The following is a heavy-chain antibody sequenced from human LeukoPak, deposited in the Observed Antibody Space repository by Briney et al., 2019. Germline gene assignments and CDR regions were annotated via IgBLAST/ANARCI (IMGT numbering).Heavy chain of an antibody. D-gene: IGHD6-25*01. CDR3: ARDAAGYDP. Sequence: GGSLRLSCAASGFTFRSYGMHWVRQAPGKGLEWVAVIWYDGSNQYYADPVRGRFTISRDNAENSLYLQMNSLRAEDTAVYYCARDAAGYDPWGQGTLVTVSS. CDR2: IWYDGSNQ. CDR1: GFTFRSYG. V-gene: IGHV3-33*01. J-gene: IGHJ5*02.